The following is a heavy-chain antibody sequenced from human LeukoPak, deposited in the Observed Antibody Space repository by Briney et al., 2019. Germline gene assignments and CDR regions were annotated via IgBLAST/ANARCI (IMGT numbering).Heavy chain of an antibody. V-gene: IGHV4-39*07. CDR2: IYYSGST. CDR1: GGSISSSSYY. Sequence: PSETLSLTCTVSGGSISSSSYYWGWIRQPPGKGLEWIGSIYYSGSTYYNPSLKSRVTISVDTSKNQFSLKLSSVTAADTAVYYCARVSGWSRDYWGQGTLVTVSS. J-gene: IGHJ4*02. D-gene: IGHD6-19*01. CDR3: ARVSGWSRDY.